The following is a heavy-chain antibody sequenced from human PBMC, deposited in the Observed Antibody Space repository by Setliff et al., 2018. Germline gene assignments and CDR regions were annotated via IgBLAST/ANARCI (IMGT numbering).Heavy chain of an antibody. D-gene: IGHD3-9*01. CDR2: IKQDGSEK. CDR3: ACPDILTGLYDY. V-gene: IGHV3-7*01. CDR1: GFTFSRYW. Sequence: PGGSLRLSCAASGFTFSRYWMSWVRQAPGKGLEWVANIKQDGSEKYYVDSVKGRFTISRDNAKKSLYLQMNSLRAEDTAVYYCACPDILTGLYDYWGQGTLVTVSS. J-gene: IGHJ4*02.